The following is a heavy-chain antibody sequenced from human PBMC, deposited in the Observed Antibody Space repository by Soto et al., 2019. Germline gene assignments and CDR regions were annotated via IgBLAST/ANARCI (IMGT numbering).Heavy chain of an antibody. V-gene: IGHV4-4*07. J-gene: IGHJ6*02. CDR2: IYTTGST. CDR1: TGSINSYY. Sequence: LTCTVATGSINSYYWSWIRQPAGKGLEWIGRIYTTGSTTYNPSLKSRVTMSVDTSEKQVSLNLTSVTAADTAVYYCARLRGGYYYYGMDVWGQGTTVTVSS. CDR3: ARLRGGYYYYGMDV. D-gene: IGHD3-16*01.